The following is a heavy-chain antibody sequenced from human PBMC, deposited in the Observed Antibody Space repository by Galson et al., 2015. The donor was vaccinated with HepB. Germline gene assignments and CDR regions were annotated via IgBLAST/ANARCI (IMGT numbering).Heavy chain of an antibody. CDR2: INAGNGNT. Sequence: SVKVSCKASGYTFTIYAMHWVRQAPGQRLECMGWINAGNGNTKYSQKFQGRVTITRDTSASTAYMKLSRLRSEDTAVYYCAREGFLGSSWYFHYCGQGTLVTLSS. D-gene: IGHD6-13*01. J-gene: IGHJ4*02. CDR3: AREGFLGSSWYFHY. CDR1: GYTFTIYA. V-gene: IGHV1-3*01.